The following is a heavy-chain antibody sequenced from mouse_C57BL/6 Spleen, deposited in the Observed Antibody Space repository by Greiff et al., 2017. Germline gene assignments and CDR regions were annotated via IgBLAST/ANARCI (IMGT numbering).Heavy chain of an antibody. Sequence: EVQLVESGGGLVQPGGSLSLSCAASGFTFTDYYMSWVRQPPGKALEWLGFIRNKPNGYTKEYSAYVKGRFTIYRESSQSILDLQMNALRAEDSATYYCARFYYDYDWYCDVWGTGTTVTVSS. D-gene: IGHD2-4*01. CDR1: GFTFTDYY. V-gene: IGHV7-3*01. CDR3: ARFYYDYDWYCDV. CDR2: IRNKPNGYTK. J-gene: IGHJ1*03.